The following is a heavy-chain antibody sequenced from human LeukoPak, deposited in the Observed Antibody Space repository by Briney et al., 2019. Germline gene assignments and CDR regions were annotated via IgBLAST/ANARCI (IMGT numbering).Heavy chain of an antibody. CDR2: IYYSGST. J-gene: IGHJ4*02. CDR3: ATYYYDSSGHYFDY. D-gene: IGHD3-22*01. Sequence: SGTLSLTCAVSGGSISSGGYYWSWIRQHPGKGLEWIGYIYYSGSTYYNPSLKSRVTISVDTSKNQFSLKLSSVTAADTAVYYCATYYYDSSGHYFDYWGQGTLVTVSS. CDR1: GGSISSGGYY. V-gene: IGHV4-31*11.